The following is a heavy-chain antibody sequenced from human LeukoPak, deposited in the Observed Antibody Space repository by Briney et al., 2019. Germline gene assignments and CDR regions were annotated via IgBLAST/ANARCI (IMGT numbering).Heavy chain of an antibody. D-gene: IGHD6-6*01. Sequence: GGSLRLSCAASGFTFSTYAMSWVRQAPGKGLEWVSATIDSGGSAFYADSVKGRFTISRDNSKNTLYLQMNSLRAEDTAVYYCAKRYSSSSRTSYFFDYWGQGTLVTVSS. CDR2: TIDSGGSA. V-gene: IGHV3-23*01. CDR3: AKRYSSSSRTSYFFDY. CDR1: GFTFSTYA. J-gene: IGHJ4*02.